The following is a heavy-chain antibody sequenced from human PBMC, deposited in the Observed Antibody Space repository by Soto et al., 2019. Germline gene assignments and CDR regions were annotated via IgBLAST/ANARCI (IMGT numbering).Heavy chain of an antibody. CDR1: GGSISSGGYY. CDR3: ARARMVRGVANYYYYGMDV. J-gene: IGHJ6*02. V-gene: IGHV4-31*03. CDR2: IYYSGST. D-gene: IGHD3-10*01. Sequence: PSETLSLTCTVSGGSISSGGYYWSWIRQHPGKGLEWIGYIYYSGSTYYNPSLKSRVTISVDTSKNQFSLKLSSVTAADTAVYYCARARMVRGVANYYYYGMDVWGQGTTVTVSS.